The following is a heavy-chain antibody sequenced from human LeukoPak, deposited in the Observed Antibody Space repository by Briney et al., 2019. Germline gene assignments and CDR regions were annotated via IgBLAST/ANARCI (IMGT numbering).Heavy chain of an antibody. CDR1: GFTFSSYG. CDR2: IWYDGSNK. J-gene: IGHJ4*02. CDR3: ARDSGYYGSANYFDH. Sequence: GGSLRLSCAASGFTFSSYGMHWVRQAPGKGLEWGAVIWYDGSNKYYADSVKGRFTISRDNSKNTLYLQMNSLRAEDTAVYYCARDSGYYGSANYFDHWGQGTLVTVSS. V-gene: IGHV3-33*01. D-gene: IGHD3-10*01.